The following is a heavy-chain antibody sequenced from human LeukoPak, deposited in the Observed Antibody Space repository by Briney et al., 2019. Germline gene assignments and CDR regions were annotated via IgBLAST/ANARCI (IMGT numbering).Heavy chain of an antibody. V-gene: IGHV3-33*01. CDR3: ARERYGDYKNWFDP. D-gene: IGHD4-17*01. J-gene: IGHJ5*02. CDR2: IWYDGSNK. Sequence: GGSLRLSCAASGFTFSSYGMHWVRQAPGKGLEWVAVIWYDGSNKYYADSVKGRFTISRDNAKNSLYLQMNSLRAEDTAVYYCARERYGDYKNWFDPWGQGTLVTVSS. CDR1: GFTFSSYG.